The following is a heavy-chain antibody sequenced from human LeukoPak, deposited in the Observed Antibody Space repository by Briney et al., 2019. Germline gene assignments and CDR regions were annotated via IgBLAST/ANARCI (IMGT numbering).Heavy chain of an antibody. J-gene: IGHJ4*02. V-gene: IGHV3-30-3*01. CDR3: ARLSGLEMATIYYFDY. CDR2: ISYDGSNK. CDR1: GFTFSNYA. Sequence: GRSLRLSCAASGFTFSNYAMHWVRQAPGKGLEWVTIISYDGSNKYYADSVKGRFTISRDNSKNTLYLQMNSLRAEDTAVYYCARLSGLEMATIYYFDYWGQGTLVTVSS. D-gene: IGHD5-24*01.